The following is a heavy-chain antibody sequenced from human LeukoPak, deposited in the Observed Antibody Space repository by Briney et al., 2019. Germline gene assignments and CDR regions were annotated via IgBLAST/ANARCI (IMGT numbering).Heavy chain of an antibody. CDR2: IYYSGST. V-gene: IGHV4-39*01. CDR3: ARHAPYSSGWYPVY. Sequence: PSETLSLTCTVSGGSISSSSYYWGWISQPPGKGLEWIGSIYYSGSTYYNPSLKSRITISVDTSKNQFSLKLSSVTAADTAVYYCARHAPYSSGWYPVYWGQGTLVTVSS. D-gene: IGHD6-19*01. CDR1: GGSISSSSYY. J-gene: IGHJ4*02.